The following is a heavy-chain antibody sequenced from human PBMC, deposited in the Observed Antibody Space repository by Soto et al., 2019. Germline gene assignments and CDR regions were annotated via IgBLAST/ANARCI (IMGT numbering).Heavy chain of an antibody. J-gene: IGHJ4*02. V-gene: IGHV2-70*01. D-gene: IGHD3-22*01. CDR3: ARIRYYDSSGYSNLDY. CDR1: GFSLSSSGIG. Sequence: GSGPTLVNPTQTLTLTCTISGFSLSSSGIGVSWIRQPPGKALEWLALIDWDDDKYYSTSLKTRLTISKDTSKNQVVLTMTNMDPVDTATYYCARIRYYDSSGYSNLDYWGQGTLVTVS. CDR2: IDWDDDK.